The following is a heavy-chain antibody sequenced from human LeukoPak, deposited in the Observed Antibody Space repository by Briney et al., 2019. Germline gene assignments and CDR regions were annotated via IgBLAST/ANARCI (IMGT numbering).Heavy chain of an antibody. J-gene: IGHJ5*02. CDR3: AAAYYDFWSGYYGWFDP. D-gene: IGHD3-3*01. V-gene: IGHV3-21*01. CDR1: GFTFSSYS. CDR2: ISISSSYI. Sequence: AGGSLRLSCAASGFTFSSYSMNWVRQAPGKGLEWVSSISISSSYIYYADSVKGRFTISRDNAKNSLYLQMKSLRAEDTAVYYCAAAYYDFWSGYYGWFDPWGQGTLVTVSS.